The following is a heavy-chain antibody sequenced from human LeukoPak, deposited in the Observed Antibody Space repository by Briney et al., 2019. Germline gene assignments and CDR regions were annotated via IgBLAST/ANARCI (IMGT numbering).Heavy chain of an antibody. CDR2: IYYSGSI. D-gene: IGHD5-12*01. V-gene: IGHV4-59*01. Sequence: SGTLSLTCTVCGGSISTAYASWVRHRPGKGREWGWYIYYSGSINFNPSLKSRVSTSVDTSTNPFSLHLTFVTAADTAVYYCARDGIGSGYHGGDAFDIWGQGAMVTVSS. CDR3: ARDGIGSGYHGGDAFDI. CDR1: GGSISTAY. J-gene: IGHJ3*02.